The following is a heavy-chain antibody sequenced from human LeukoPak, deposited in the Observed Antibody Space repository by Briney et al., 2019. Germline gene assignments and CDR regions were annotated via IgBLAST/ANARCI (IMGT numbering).Heavy chain of an antibody. CDR3: ARFSATVTL. D-gene: IGHD4-17*01. CDR2: IYYSGST. CDR1: GGSISSSSYY. Sequence: SETLSLTCTVSGGSISSSSYYWGWIRQPPGKGLEWIGSIYYSGSTYHNPSLKSRVTISVDTSKNQFSLKLSSVTAADTAVYYCARFSATVTLWGQGTLVTVSS. J-gene: IGHJ4*02. V-gene: IGHV4-39*01.